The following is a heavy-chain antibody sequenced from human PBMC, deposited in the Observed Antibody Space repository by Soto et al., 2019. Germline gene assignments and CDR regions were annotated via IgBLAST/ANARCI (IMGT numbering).Heavy chain of an antibody. CDR1: GGTVSSYA. CDR2: IIPRYGAA. D-gene: IGHD6-19*01. J-gene: IGHJ6*04. CDR3: ATRSGRDFLATDV. V-gene: IGHV1-69*06. Sequence: EASVKVSCKFSGGTVSSYALNWVRQAPGQGLEWLGGIIPRYGAANYAQKFQGRVAITADMSTSKAYMDLSGLTSEATAVYYCATRSGRDFLATDVWGKGTTVTVSS.